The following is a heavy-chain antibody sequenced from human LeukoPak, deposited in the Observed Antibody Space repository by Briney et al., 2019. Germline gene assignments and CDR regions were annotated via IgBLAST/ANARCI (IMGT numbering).Heavy chain of an antibody. CDR1: GFTFSNYW. D-gene: IGHD6-13*01. J-gene: IGHJ4*02. CDR3: ARQRTGYSSSSL. CDR2: IKQDGSEK. V-gene: IGHV3-7*01. Sequence: GGSLRLSCAASGFTFSNYWMSWVRQAPGKGLEWVANIKQDGSEKYYVDSVKGRFTISRDNAKNSLYLQMNSLRAEDTAVYYCARQRTGYSSSSLWGQGTLVTVSS.